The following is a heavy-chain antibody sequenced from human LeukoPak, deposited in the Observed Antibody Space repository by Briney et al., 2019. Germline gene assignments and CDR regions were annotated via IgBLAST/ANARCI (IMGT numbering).Heavy chain of an antibody. CDR3: AVAYYYDSSYFQH. J-gene: IGHJ1*01. D-gene: IGHD3-22*01. V-gene: IGHV1-69*04. CDR2: IIPILGIA. CDR1: GGTFSSYA. Sequence: SVKVSCKASGGTFSSYAISWVQQAPGQGLEWMGRIIPILGIANYAQKFQGRVTITADKSTSTAYMELSSLRSEGTAVYYCAVAYYYDSSYFQHWGQGTLVTVSS.